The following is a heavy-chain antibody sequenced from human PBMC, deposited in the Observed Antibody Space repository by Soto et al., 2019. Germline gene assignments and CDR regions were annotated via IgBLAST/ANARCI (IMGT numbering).Heavy chain of an antibody. D-gene: IGHD3-9*01. V-gene: IGHV4-4*07. CDR2: IYTSGST. J-gene: IGHJ5*02. CDR1: GGSISSYY. CDR3: ARDRYFDWLSPSSWFDP. Sequence: QVQLQESGPGLVKPSETLSLTCTVSGGSISSYYWSWIRQPAGKGLEWIGRIYTSGSTNYNPSLKSRVTTSVDTSKNQFSLKLSSVTAADTAVYYCARDRYFDWLSPSSWFDPWGQGTLVTVSS.